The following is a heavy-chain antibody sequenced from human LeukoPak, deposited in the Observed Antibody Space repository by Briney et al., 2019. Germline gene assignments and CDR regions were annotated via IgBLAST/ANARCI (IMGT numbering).Heavy chain of an antibody. CDR1: GGSISSGSYY. V-gene: IGHV4-61*10. CDR3: ARELWFGEFTHAFDI. Sequence: PSETLSLTCTVSGGSISSGSYYWSWIRQPAGKGLEWIGYIYYSGSTNYNPSLKSRVTISVDTSKNQFSLKLSSVTAADTAVYYCARELWFGEFTHAFDIWGQGTMVTVSS. J-gene: IGHJ3*02. D-gene: IGHD3-10*01. CDR2: IYYSGST.